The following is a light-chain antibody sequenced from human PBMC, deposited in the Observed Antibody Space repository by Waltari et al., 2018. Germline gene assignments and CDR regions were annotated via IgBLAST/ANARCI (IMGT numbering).Light chain of an antibody. V-gene: IGLV2-14*03. CDR3: ASYTSITVI. J-gene: IGLJ2*01. CDR2: DVS. Sequence: SALTQPASVSGSPGQPITIVCTGRRSDLVDYNYVSWYQQHPGKAPKLLIYDVSNRPSGVSNRFSGSQSGNTASLTISGLLAEDEANYYCASYTSITVIFGGGTKLTVL. CDR1: RSDLVDYNY.